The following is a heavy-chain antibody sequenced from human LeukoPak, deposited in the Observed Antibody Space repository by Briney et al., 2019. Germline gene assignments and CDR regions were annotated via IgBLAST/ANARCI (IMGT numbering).Heavy chain of an antibody. CDR3: ARVVVVAATGGWFDP. D-gene: IGHD2-15*01. Sequence: PSQTLSLTCTVSGGSISSGGYYWSWIRQHPGKGLEWIGYIYYSGSTYYNPSLKSRVTISVDTSKNQFSLKLSSVTAADTAVYYCARVVVVAATGGWFDPWGQGTLVTVSS. J-gene: IGHJ5*02. V-gene: IGHV4-31*03. CDR1: GGSISSGGYY. CDR2: IYYSGST.